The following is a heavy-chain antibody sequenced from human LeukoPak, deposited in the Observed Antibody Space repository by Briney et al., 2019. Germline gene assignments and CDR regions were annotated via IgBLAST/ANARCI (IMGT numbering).Heavy chain of an antibody. CDR1: GGSISSYY. CDR3: ARVIGRDGYTKLPSFDP. D-gene: IGHD5-24*01. Sequence: SETLSLTCTVSGGSISSYYWSWIRQPPGKGLEWIGYIYYSGSTNYNPSLKSRVTISVDTSKNQFSLKLSSVTAADTAVYYCARVIGRDGYTKLPSFDPWGQGTLVTVSS. CDR2: IYYSGST. J-gene: IGHJ5*02. V-gene: IGHV4-59*01.